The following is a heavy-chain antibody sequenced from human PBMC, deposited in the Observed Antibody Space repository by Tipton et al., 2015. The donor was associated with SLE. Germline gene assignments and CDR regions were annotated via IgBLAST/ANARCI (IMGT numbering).Heavy chain of an antibody. Sequence: TLSLTCTVSGASIRSGHYYWSWIRQVPGKGLEWIGYLFYYNGATYYNPSLKSRVSISANTSKRQFFLELSAVTAADTAVYYCTRELDPYYDRIGSYAQDQWGRGTLVTVSS. V-gene: IGHV4-31*03. D-gene: IGHD3-22*01. CDR2: LFYYNGAT. CDR3: TRELDPYYDRIGSYAQDQ. J-gene: IGHJ4*02. CDR1: GASIRSGHYY.